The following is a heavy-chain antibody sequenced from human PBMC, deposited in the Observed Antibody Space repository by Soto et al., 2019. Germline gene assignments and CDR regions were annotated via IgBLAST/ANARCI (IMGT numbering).Heavy chain of an antibody. J-gene: IGHJ2*01. D-gene: IGHD3-9*01. CDR2: INHSGST. V-gene: IGHV4-34*01. Sequence: QVQLQQWGAGLLKPSETLSLTCAVYGGSFSGYYWSWIRQPPGKGLEWIWEINHSGSTNYNPSLKRRVTISVDTSKNQFSLKLSSVTAADTAVYYCARREYDILTGSHWYFDLWGRGTLVTVSS. CDR3: ARREYDILTGSHWYFDL. CDR1: GGSFSGYY.